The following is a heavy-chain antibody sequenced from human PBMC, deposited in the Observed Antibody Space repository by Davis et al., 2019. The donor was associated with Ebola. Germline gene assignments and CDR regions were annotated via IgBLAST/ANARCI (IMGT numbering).Heavy chain of an antibody. V-gene: IGHV3-53*01. CDR1: GFTVSSNY. CDR3: ARVGDSSSWVVDY. J-gene: IGHJ6*02. D-gene: IGHD6-6*01. CDR2: IYSGGST. Sequence: GESLKISCAASGFTVSSNYMSWVRQAPGKGLEWVSVIYSGGSTYYADSVKGRFTISRDNSKNTLYLQMNSLRAEDTAVYYCARVGDSSSWVVDYWGQGTTVTVSS.